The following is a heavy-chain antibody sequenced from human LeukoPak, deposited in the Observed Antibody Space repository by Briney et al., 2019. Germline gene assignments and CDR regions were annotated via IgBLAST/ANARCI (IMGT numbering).Heavy chain of an antibody. V-gene: IGHV4-59*01. D-gene: IGHD6-19*01. Sequence: SETLSLTCTVSGGSISSYYWSWIRQPPGKGLEWIGYIYYSGSTNYNPSLKSRVTISVDTSKNQFSLKLSSVTAADTAVYYCARDAGYSSGWYHLDAFDIWGQGTMVTVSS. CDR1: GGSISSYY. CDR3: ARDAGYSSGWYHLDAFDI. J-gene: IGHJ3*02. CDR2: IYYSGST.